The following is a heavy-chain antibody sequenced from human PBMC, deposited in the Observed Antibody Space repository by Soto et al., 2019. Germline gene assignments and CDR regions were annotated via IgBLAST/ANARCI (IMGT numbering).Heavy chain of an antibody. J-gene: IGHJ3*01. V-gene: IGHV3-33*05. CDR2: ISFDSRDK. CDR1: GFTFSAYG. CDR3: ARVCGGDCGNAFDV. Sequence: QVQLVESGGGVVQPGRSLRLSCAASGFTFSAYGIHWVRQAPGKGLEWVATISFDSRDKLYVDSMNGRLTISRENSRNXVXLQMDSLRAEDTAVYHCARVCGGDCGNAFDVWGQGTVVAVSP. D-gene: IGHD2-21*02.